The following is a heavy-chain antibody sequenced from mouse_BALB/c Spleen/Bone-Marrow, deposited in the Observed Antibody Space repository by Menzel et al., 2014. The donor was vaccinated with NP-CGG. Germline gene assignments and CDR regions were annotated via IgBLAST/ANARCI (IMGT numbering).Heavy chain of an antibody. CDR2: ISGGGSYT. J-gene: IGHJ3*01. D-gene: IGHD2-4*01. V-gene: IGHV5-9-2*01. CDR1: GFSFNSYG. CDR3: ARHAYYDQTEVSFVY. Sequence: EVKGVESGGGLVKSGGSLKLSCAASGFSFNSYGMSWVRQTPEKRLEWVATISGGGSYTFYPDSVKGRFTISRDNAKNNLYLQLSSLRSEDTALYYCARHAYYDQTEVSFVYWDQGTPVTVSA.